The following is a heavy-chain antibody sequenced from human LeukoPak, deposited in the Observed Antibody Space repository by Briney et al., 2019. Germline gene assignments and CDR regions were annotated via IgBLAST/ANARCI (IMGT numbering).Heavy chain of an antibody. CDR3: ARDSYYDSSGYYSSEYFQH. CDR2: INPNSGGT. Sequence: ASVKVSCNASGYTFTGYYMHWVRQAPGHALEWIVSINPNSGGTNYAQKFQGRVTMTRDTSISTAYMELSRLRSDDTAVYYCARDSYYDSSGYYSSEYFQHWGQGTLVTVSS. CDR1: GYTFTGYY. D-gene: IGHD3-22*01. V-gene: IGHV1-2*02. J-gene: IGHJ1*01.